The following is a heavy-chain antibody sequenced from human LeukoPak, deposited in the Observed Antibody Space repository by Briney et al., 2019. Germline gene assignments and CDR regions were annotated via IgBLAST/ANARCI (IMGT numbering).Heavy chain of an antibody. V-gene: IGHV3-21*01. CDR3: ARRARYSSGYHDFDY. D-gene: IGHD3-22*01. CDR1: GFTFSSYA. CDR2: ISSSSSYI. J-gene: IGHJ4*02. Sequence: GGSLRLSCAASGFTFSSYAMSWVRQAPGKGLEWVSSISSSSSYIYYADSVKGRFTISRDNAKNSLYLQMNSLRAEDTAVYYCARRARYSSGYHDFDYWGQGTLVTVSS.